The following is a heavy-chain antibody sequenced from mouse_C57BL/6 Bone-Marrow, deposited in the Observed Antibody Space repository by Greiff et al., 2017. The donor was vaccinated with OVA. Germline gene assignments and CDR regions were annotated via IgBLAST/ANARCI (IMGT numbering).Heavy chain of an antibody. V-gene: IGHV10-1*01. CDR1: GFSFNTYA. J-gene: IGHJ3*01. CDR2: IRSKSNNYAT. CDR3: VRQGVLAY. Sequence: EAGGGLVQPKGSLTLSCAASGFSFNTYALHWVRQAPGKGLEWVARIRSKSNNYATYYADSVKDRFTISRDDSESMLYLQMNNLKTEDTAMYYCVRQGVLAYWGQGTLVTVSA.